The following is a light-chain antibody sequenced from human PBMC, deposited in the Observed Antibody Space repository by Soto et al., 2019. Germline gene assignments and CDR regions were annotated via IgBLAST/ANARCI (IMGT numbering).Light chain of an antibody. CDR1: SPNLGSNY. J-gene: IGLJ2*01. Sequence: QSVLTQAPSASGAPGQTVTISCSGSSPNLGSNYVYWYQQFPGAAPKLLILRNNQRPSGVPDRFSASKSGTSASLAISGLRSEDEADYHCAAWDDSLKSVAFGGGTKLTVL. V-gene: IGLV1-47*01. CDR3: AAWDDSLKSVA. CDR2: RNN.